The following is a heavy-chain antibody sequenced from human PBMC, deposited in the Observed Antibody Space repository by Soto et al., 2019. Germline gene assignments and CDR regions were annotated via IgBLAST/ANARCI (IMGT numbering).Heavy chain of an antibody. J-gene: IGHJ4*02. Sequence: SETLSLTCTVSGYSISSGYYWGWIRQPPGKGLEWIGSIYHSGSTYYNPSLKSRVTISVDTSKNQFSLKLSSVTAADTAVYYCARDDLVRYYDSSGYYFDYWGQGTLVTVSS. D-gene: IGHD3-22*01. CDR3: ARDDLVRYYDSSGYYFDY. CDR1: GYSISSGYY. V-gene: IGHV4-38-2*02. CDR2: IYHSGST.